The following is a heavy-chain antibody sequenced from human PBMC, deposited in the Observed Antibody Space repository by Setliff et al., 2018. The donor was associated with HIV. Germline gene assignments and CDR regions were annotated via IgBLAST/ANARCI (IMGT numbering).Heavy chain of an antibody. V-gene: IGHV4-39*02. CDR2: IYFTGDS. J-gene: IGHJ6*03. Sequence: PSETLSLTCTVTGGSISTNNFYWGWIRQPPGKGLQWIGSIYFTGDSYYDPSLKSRVTTSVDTSNNQFSLILSPVTAADTAVYYCARDGEYYYGSGLYYYYYYMDVWGKGTTVTVSS. D-gene: IGHD3-10*01. CDR1: GGSISTNNFY. CDR3: ARDGEYYYGSGLYYYYYYMDV.